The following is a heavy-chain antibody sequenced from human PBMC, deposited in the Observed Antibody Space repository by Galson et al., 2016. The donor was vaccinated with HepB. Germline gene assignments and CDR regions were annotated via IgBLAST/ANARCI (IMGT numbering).Heavy chain of an antibody. CDR3: AKDGDTLEVTSAIPLDY. CDR1: GFSFSSYA. Sequence: SLRLSCAVSGFSFSSYAMNWVRQAPGKGLEWVSVISGTSASIFYGDSVKGRFTISRDNSKNTVYLLMNRLRAEDTAVYFCAKDGDTLEVTSAIPLDYWGQGATVIVSS. D-gene: IGHD2-21*02. CDR2: ISGTSASI. V-gene: IGHV3-23*01. J-gene: IGHJ4*02.